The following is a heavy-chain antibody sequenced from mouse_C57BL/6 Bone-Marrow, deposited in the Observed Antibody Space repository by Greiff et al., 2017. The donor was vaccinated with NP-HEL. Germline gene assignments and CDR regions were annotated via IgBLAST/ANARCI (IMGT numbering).Heavy chain of an antibody. Sequence: VQLQQPGTELVKPGASVKLSCKASGYTFTSYWMHWVKQRPGQGLEWIGNIYPGGGYTNYNEKFKGKATLTADKSSSTAYMQFSSLTSEDSAIYYCALLWHYWGQGTTLTVSS. J-gene: IGHJ2*01. CDR3: ALLWHY. CDR1: GYTFTSYW. CDR2: IYPGGGYT. V-gene: IGHV1-53*01. D-gene: IGHD1-1*02.